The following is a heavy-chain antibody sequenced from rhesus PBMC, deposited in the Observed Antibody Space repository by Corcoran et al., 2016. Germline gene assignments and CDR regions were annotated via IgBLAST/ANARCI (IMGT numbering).Heavy chain of an antibody. J-gene: IGHJ6*01. Sequence: QVQLQESGPGLVKPSETLSLTCAVSGGSFSGSYWGWIRQPPGQGLAWLGYISGSSGSTDYNPSLKSRVTISTDTSKNQFSRKLSSVTAADTAVYYCAREGSRSYRLDSWGQGVVVTVSS. D-gene: IGHD3-9*01. CDR3: AREGSRSYRLDS. CDR2: ISGSSGST. V-gene: IGHV4-165*01. CDR1: GGSFSGSY.